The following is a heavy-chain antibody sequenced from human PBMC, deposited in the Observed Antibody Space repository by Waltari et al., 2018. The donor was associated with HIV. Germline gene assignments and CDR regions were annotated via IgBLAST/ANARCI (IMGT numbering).Heavy chain of an antibody. CDR2: VTTSKGNT. D-gene: IGHD3-10*01. CDR3: ARDARQYLSASGSAFDI. J-gene: IGHJ4*02. V-gene: IGHV1-18*04. Sequence: QVKLVQSGAEVKEPGASVKVSCQASGYNFNSYGVSWLRQAPGHGLEWLGWVTTSKGNTKFAPKYQGRVTLTLDLGANAAYMEVTGRASDDTAVYYCARDARQYLSASGSAFDIWGQGTQVIVSS. CDR1: GYNFNSYG.